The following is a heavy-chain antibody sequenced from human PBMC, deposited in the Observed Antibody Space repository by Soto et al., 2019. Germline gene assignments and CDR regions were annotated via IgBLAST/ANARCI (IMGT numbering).Heavy chain of an antibody. Sequence: SLSLSCAASGFTFSSYWMSWVRQAPGKGLEWVANIKQDGSEKDYVDSVKGRFTISRDNAKNSLYLQMNSLRAEDTAVYYCARVHLPLDYYYGMDVWGQGTTVTVSS. CDR3: ARVHLPLDYYYGMDV. V-gene: IGHV3-7*03. J-gene: IGHJ6*02. CDR1: GFTFSSYW. CDR2: IKQDGSEK.